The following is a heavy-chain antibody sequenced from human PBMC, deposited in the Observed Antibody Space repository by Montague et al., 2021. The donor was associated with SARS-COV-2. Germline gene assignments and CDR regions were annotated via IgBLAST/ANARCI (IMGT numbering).Heavy chain of an antibody. CDR2: ISYSGRT. Sequence: SETLSLTCTVSSGSVSSSIYYWGWIRQPPGKGLEWVGSISYSGRTYFNPSLKSRVTISVDTSKNQFSLKLSSVTAADTAVYYCARHKRWRMEAAGRDFDYWGQGTPVTVSS. J-gene: IGHJ4*02. D-gene: IGHD6-13*01. CDR1: SGSVSSSIYY. V-gene: IGHV4-39*01. CDR3: ARHKRWRMEAAGRDFDY.